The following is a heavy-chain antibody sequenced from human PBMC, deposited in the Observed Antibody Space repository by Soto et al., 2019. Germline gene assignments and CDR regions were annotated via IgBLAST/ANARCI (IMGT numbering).Heavy chain of an antibody. CDR1: GYSLQSDDY. D-gene: IGHD3-10*01. CDR3: ARKAYYASGRISLFDS. J-gene: IGHJ4*02. V-gene: IGHV4-38-2*02. Sequence: ETLYPPFTVPGYSLQSDDYGRCIPQPPGKGLEWIASIYHRVNTFQHPSLRSRVTRSIDTTKIQFSLKLTAVNDADTAMYYCARKAYYASGRISLFDSWGQGTLVTVSS. CDR2: IYHRVNT.